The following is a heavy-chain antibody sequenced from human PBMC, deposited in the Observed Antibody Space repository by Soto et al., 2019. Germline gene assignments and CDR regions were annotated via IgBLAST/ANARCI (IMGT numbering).Heavy chain of an antibody. CDR1: GYSFANYW. J-gene: IGHJ6*02. CDR3: ARAHTFYDILTGSYSYYGMDV. D-gene: IGHD3-9*01. V-gene: IGHV5-10-1*01. Sequence: PGESLKISCKGSGYSFANYWIFWGRQMPGKGLEWMGRIDPSDSYTNYSPSFQGHVTISVDKSITTAYLQWNSLKASDTAIYYCARAHTFYDILTGSYSYYGMDVWGQGTTVTVSS. CDR2: IDPSDSYT.